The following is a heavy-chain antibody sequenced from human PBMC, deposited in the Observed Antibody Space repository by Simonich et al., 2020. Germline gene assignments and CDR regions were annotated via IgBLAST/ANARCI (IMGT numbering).Heavy chain of an antibody. Sequence: EVQLVESGGGLVQPGGSLRLSCAASGFTFSSYWMSWVRQAPGKGLEWVANIKKDGSEKYYVDSGKGRFTISRDNAKNSLYLQMNSLRAEDTAVYYCACLGTGDAFDIWGQGTMVTVSS. CDR3: ACLGTGDAFDI. D-gene: IGHD3-9*01. CDR1: GFTFSSYW. CDR2: IKKDGSEK. J-gene: IGHJ3*02. V-gene: IGHV3-7*02.